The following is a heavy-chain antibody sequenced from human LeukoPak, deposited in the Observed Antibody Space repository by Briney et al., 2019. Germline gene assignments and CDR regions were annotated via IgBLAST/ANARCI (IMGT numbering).Heavy chain of an antibody. D-gene: IGHD3-22*01. CDR3: AKDRPHDSSGHYRFFDY. V-gene: IGHV3-30*18. CDR1: GFTFGSYG. Sequence: PGGSLRLSCAASGFTFGSYGMHWVRQAPGKGLEWLAVISFDGTNKYYADSVKGRFTISRDNSKNTLYLQMNSLRAEDTAVYYCAKDRPHDSSGHYRFFDYWGQGTLVTVSS. CDR2: ISFDGTNK. J-gene: IGHJ4*02.